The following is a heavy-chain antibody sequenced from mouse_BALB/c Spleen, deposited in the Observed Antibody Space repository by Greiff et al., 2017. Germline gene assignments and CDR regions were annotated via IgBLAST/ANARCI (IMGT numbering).Heavy chain of an antibody. Sequence: EVKVEESGPGLVKPSQSLSLTCTVTGYSITSDYAWNWIRQFPGNKLEWMGYISYSGSTSYNPSLKSRISITRDTSKNQFFLQLNSVTTEDTATYYCARGWEDYWGQGTTLTVSS. D-gene: IGHD1-1*02. V-gene: IGHV3-2*02. CDR3: ARGWEDY. CDR2: ISYSGST. J-gene: IGHJ2*01. CDR1: GYSITSDYA.